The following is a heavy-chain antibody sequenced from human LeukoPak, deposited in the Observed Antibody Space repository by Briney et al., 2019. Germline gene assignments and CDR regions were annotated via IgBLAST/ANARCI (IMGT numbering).Heavy chain of an antibody. V-gene: IGHV4-39*07. CDR2: IYYSGST. D-gene: IGHD3-22*01. CDR1: GGSISSSSYY. Sequence: SETLSLTCTVSGGSISSSSYYWGWIRQPPGKGLEWIGSIYYSGSTYYNPSLKSRVTISVDTSKNQFSLKLSSVTAADTAVYYCAREPRIDSSGYYEYYFDYWGQGTLVTVSS. J-gene: IGHJ4*02. CDR3: AREPRIDSSGYYEYYFDY.